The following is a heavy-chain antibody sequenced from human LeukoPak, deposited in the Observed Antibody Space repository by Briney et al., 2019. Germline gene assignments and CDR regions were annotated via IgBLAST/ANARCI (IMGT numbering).Heavy chain of an antibody. Sequence: SETLSLTCTVSGGSISSGDYYWNWIRQSPGKGLEWIGPIYHSGNTHYNPSLKSRLTIAVDTSKNQFSLRLISVTAADTAVYYCAKYYGSGTLSYGMDVWGRGTTVNVSS. CDR2: IYHSGNT. D-gene: IGHD3-10*01. V-gene: IGHV4-30-4*01. CDR1: GGSISSGDYY. J-gene: IGHJ6*04. CDR3: AKYYGSGTLSYGMDV.